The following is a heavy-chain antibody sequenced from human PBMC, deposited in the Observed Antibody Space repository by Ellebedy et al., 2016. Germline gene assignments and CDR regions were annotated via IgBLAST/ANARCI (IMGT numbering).Heavy chain of an antibody. CDR3: AREDCSGGSCYGWGWYFDL. CDR2: INAGNGNT. V-gene: IGHV1-3*01. CDR1: GYTFTSYA. Sequence: ASVKVSXKASGYTFTSYAMHWVRQAPGQRLEWMGWINAGNGNTKYSQKFQGRVTITRDTSASTAYMELSSLRSEDTAVYYCAREDCSGGSCYGWGWYFDLWGRGTLVTVSS. D-gene: IGHD2-15*01. J-gene: IGHJ2*01.